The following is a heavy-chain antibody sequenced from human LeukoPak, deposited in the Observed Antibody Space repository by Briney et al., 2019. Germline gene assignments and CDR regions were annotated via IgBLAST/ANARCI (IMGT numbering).Heavy chain of an antibody. D-gene: IGHD2-21*01. J-gene: IGHJ4*02. Sequence: PGGSLRLSCAASGFTFSSYGMHWVRQAPGKGLEWVAVLWYDGSNKYYADSVKGRFTISRDNYKITLYLQMNSLRAEDTAVYYCARKISCGGDCYSLDYWGQGTLVTVSS. CDR3: ARKISCGGDCYSLDY. V-gene: IGHV3-33*01. CDR2: LWYDGSNK. CDR1: GFTFSSYG.